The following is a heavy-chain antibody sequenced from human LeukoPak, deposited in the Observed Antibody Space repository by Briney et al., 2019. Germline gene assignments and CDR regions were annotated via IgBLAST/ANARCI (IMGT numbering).Heavy chain of an antibody. D-gene: IGHD2-15*01. V-gene: IGHV1-8*01. Sequence: ASVKVSCXASGYTFTSYDINWVRQATGQGLEWMAWMNPNSDNTGYAQKFQGRVTMTRNTSISTAYMELSSLRSEDTAVYYCARVRRGSPAAAKDYWGQGTLVTVSS. CDR3: ARVRRGSPAAAKDY. CDR1: GYTFTSYD. J-gene: IGHJ4*02. CDR2: MNPNSDNT.